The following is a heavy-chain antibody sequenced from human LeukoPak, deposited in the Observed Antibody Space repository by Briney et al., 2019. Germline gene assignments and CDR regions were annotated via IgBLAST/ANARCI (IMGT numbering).Heavy chain of an antibody. CDR3: ARGQGYIWGSYRFDY. V-gene: IGHV4-34*01. J-gene: IGHJ4*02. D-gene: IGHD3-16*02. Sequence: SETLSLTCAVYGGSFSGYYWSWIRQPPGKGLEWIGEINHSGSTNYNPSLKSRVAISVDTSKNQFSLKLSSVTAADTAVYYCARGQGYIWGSYRFDYWGQGTLVTVSS. CDR1: GGSFSGYY. CDR2: INHSGST.